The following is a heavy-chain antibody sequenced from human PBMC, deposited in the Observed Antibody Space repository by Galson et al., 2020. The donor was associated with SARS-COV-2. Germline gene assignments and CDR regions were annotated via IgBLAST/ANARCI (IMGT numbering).Heavy chain of an antibody. J-gene: IGHJ3*02. CDR3: ASDSTSDTNAFHI. V-gene: IGHV3-21*06. D-gene: IGHD2-2*01. CDR1: GFTFSSYS. CDR2: ISSSSSYI. Sequence: GSLRLSCAASGFTFSSYSMNWVRQAPGKGLEWVSSISSSSSYIYYADSVKGRFTISRDNAKNSLFLQMHSLRAEDTAIYYCASDSTSDTNAFHIWGQGTMVTVSS.